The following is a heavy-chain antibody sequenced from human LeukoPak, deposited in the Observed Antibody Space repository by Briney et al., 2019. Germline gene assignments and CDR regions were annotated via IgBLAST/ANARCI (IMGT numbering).Heavy chain of an antibody. CDR3: ARDRGSSGWYEFGY. J-gene: IGHJ4*02. V-gene: IGHV3-7*01. D-gene: IGHD6-19*01. CDR1: GFTSSTYW. Sequence: GGSLRLSCAASGFTSSTYWMSWVRQAPGKGLEWVANIKQDGSEKYYVDSVKGRFTISRDNAKNSLYLQMNSLRAEDTAVYYCARDRGSSGWYEFGYWGQGTLVTVSS. CDR2: IKQDGSEK.